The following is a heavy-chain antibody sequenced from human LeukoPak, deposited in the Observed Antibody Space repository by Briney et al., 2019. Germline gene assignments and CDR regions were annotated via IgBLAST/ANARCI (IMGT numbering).Heavy chain of an antibody. Sequence: GRSLRLSCAASGFTFSSYSMNWVRQAPGKGLEWVSSISSSSSYIYYADSVKGRFTISRDNAKNSLYLQMNSLRAEDTAVYYCARYYDFWSGYYQTYFDYWGQGTLVTVSS. CDR2: ISSSSSYI. V-gene: IGHV3-21*01. CDR3: ARYYDFWSGYYQTYFDY. CDR1: GFTFSSYS. J-gene: IGHJ4*02. D-gene: IGHD3-3*01.